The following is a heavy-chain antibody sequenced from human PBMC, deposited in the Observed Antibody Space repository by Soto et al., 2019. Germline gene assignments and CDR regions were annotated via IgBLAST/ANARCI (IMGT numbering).Heavy chain of an antibody. J-gene: IGHJ4*02. V-gene: IGHV4-59*01. CDR2: ISNSGYT. Sequence: NPSETLSLTCTVSGDSISIYYWSWIRQPPGKGLEWIGYISNSGYTNYNPSLKSRVTISVDTSKNQFSLKLSSVTAADTAVYYCARKNDYYDYWGQGTRVTVSS. CDR3: ARKNDYYDY. CDR1: GDSISIYY.